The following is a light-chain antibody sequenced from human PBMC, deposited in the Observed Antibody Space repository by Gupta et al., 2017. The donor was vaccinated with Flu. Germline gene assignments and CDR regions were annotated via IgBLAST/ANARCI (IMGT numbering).Light chain of an antibody. CDR3: AAWDDSLSGWV. CDR1: SSNIGSNY. J-gene: IGLJ3*02. V-gene: IGLV1-47*01. Sequence: QSLLIPPLSPSATPGQRVTISCSGSSSNIGSNYVYWYQQLPGTAPKLLIYRNNQRPSGVPDRFSGSKSGTSASLAISGLRSEDEADYYCAAWDDSLSGWVFGGGTKLTVL. CDR2: RNN.